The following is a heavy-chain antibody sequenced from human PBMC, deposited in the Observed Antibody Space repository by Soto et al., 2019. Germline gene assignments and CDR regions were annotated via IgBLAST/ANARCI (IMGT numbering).Heavy chain of an antibody. CDR3: ARAGRRTWFDH. CDR1: GCSISSYC. Sequence: XETLSLTCTVAGCSISSYCWSWIRQPPGKGLDWSGYIYYSGSTNYNPSIKSRVTISVDTSKTQFSLTLSSVTAADTALYYCARAGRRTWFDHWGQGPLVTVSS. V-gene: IGHV4-59*01. J-gene: IGHJ5*02. CDR2: IYYSGST.